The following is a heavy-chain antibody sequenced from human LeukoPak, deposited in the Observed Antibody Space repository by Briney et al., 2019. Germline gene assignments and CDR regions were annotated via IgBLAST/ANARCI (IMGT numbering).Heavy chain of an antibody. CDR3: ARAPGVAEVGRFDL. V-gene: IGHV4-59*08. J-gene: IGHJ2*01. D-gene: IGHD7-27*01. CDR2: IYYRST. CDR1: GGSFSAYY. Sequence: PSETLSLTCAVYGGSFSAYYWSWIRQPPGKGLEWIGYIYYRSTNYNPSLKSRVTISIDTSKNQFSLKLTSVTAADTAVYYCARAPGVAEVGRFDLWGRGTLVTVSP.